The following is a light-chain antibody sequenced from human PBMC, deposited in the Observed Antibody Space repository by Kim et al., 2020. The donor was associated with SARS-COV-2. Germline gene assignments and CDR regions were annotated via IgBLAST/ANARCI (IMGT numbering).Light chain of an antibody. V-gene: IGLV3-1*01. CDR2: QDS. CDR3: QPWDSSTEV. CDR1: KLGDKY. J-gene: IGLJ1*01. Sequence: SYELTQPPSVSVSPGQTASITCSGDKLGDKYACWYQQKPGQSPVLVIYQDSKRPSGIPERFSGSNSGNTATLTISGTQAMDEADYYCQPWDSSTEVFGTG.